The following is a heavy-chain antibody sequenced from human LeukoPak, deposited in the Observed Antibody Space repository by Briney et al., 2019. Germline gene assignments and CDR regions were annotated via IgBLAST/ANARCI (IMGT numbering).Heavy chain of an antibody. J-gene: IGHJ4*02. Sequence: SETLSLTCSVSGGSISAYSWSWVRQSPGKGLEWIGCMYKSGRTNYNPSLKSRVTVSVDTSKDQFSLKLSSVTSADTAVYYCARHDTVLQGGGYDYWGQGTLVTVSS. V-gene: IGHV4-59*01. D-gene: IGHD3-16*01. CDR3: ARHDTVLQGGGYDY. CDR2: MYKSGRT. CDR1: GGSISAYS.